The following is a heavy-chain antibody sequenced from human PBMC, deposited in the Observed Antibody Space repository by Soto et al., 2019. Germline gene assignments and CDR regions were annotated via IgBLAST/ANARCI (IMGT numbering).Heavy chain of an antibody. Sequence: EVQLVESGGGLVKPGGSLRLSCAASGFTFSFYTMTWVRQAPGKGLEWVSSISDSTAYIYYAESVKGRFTISRDNAKNSLYLQMNSLRAEDTAIYYCARRLVATMADFDYWGQGTLVTVSS. CDR2: ISDSTAYI. J-gene: IGHJ4*02. CDR3: ARRLVATMADFDY. D-gene: IGHD5-12*01. V-gene: IGHV3-21*01. CDR1: GFTFSFYT.